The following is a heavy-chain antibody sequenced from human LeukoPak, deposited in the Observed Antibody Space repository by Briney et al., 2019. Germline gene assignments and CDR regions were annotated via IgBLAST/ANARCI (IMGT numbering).Heavy chain of an antibody. Sequence: GGSLRLSCAASGFTFSSYWMHWVRQAPGKGLVWVSRINSDGSSTSYADSVKGRFTISRDNSKNTLYLQMNSLRAEDTAVYYCAKGSGGYSYGYSGWDYFDYWGQGTLVTVSS. CDR3: AKGSGGYSYGYSGWDYFDY. CDR2: INSDGSST. V-gene: IGHV3-74*01. CDR1: GFTFSSYW. D-gene: IGHD5-18*01. J-gene: IGHJ4*02.